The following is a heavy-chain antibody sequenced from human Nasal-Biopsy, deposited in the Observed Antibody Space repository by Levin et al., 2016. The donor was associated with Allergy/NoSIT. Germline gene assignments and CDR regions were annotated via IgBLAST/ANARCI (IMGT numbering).Heavy chain of an antibody. CDR3: ATVDCSSGRCYPV. V-gene: IGHV3-30*03. D-gene: IGHD2-15*01. CDR1: GFTFSTYD. Sequence: GGSLRLSCATSGFTFSTYDMHWVRQAPGKGLEWVAATSDDSSKTYYVDSVKGRFTVSRDNSKKTLYLQMNSLRRDDTAFYYCATVDCSSGRCYPVWGQGTLVTVSS. CDR2: TSDDSSKT. J-gene: IGHJ4*02.